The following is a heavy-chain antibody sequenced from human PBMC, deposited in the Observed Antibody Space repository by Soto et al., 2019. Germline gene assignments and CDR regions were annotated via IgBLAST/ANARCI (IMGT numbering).Heavy chain of an antibody. V-gene: IGHV1-24*01. J-gene: IGHJ4*02. Sequence: ASVKVSCKVSGYTLGELSLQWVRLSLGKGLEWMARFEPEDGETIHAQKVQGRVTMTEDTSTDTAYMELSSLRSEDTAIYYCARDPVIVGALGPIDYWGQGTLVTVSS. D-gene: IGHD1-26*01. CDR1: GYTLGELS. CDR2: FEPEDGET. CDR3: ARDPVIVGALGPIDY.